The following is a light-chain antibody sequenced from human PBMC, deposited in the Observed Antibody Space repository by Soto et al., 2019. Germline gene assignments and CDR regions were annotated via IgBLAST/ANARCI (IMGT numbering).Light chain of an antibody. CDR1: SSDVGGYDF. V-gene: IGLV2-14*01. CDR3: SSNAGSNNLV. J-gene: IGLJ2*01. Sequence: QSALTQPASVSGSPGQSITISCTGTSSDVGGYDFVSWYQHHPGKAPKLMIYDVNNRPSGLSNRFSGSKSGNTASLTISGLQAEDEADYYCSSNAGSNNLVFGGGTKLTVL. CDR2: DVN.